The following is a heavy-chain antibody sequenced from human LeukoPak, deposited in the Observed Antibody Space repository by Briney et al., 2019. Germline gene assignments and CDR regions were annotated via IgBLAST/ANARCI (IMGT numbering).Heavy chain of an antibody. D-gene: IGHD6-13*01. Sequence: PSETLSLTCTVSGGSISSYYWSWVRQPPGKGLEWIGFVYYTGSTNYSPSLKSRVTISVDTSKNQFSLKLSSVTAADTAVYYCARDPWDSSWIDYWGQGTLVTVSS. CDR1: GGSISSYY. V-gene: IGHV4-59*12. J-gene: IGHJ4*02. CDR2: VYYTGST. CDR3: ARDPWDSSWIDY.